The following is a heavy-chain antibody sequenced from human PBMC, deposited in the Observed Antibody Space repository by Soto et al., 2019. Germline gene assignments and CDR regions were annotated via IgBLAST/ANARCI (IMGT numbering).Heavy chain of an antibody. CDR3: ARDQPALQDQLDHYYGMDG. Sequence: GGSLRLSCAASGFTFSNYWMSWVRQAPGTGLEWVSAISSSSSYIYYADSVKGRFTISRDNAKNSLYLQMNSLRAEDTAVYYCARDQPALQDQLDHYYGMDGWGQGTTGTVAS. J-gene: IGHJ6*02. D-gene: IGHD2-2*01. V-gene: IGHV3-21*01. CDR1: GFTFSNYW. CDR2: ISSSSSYI.